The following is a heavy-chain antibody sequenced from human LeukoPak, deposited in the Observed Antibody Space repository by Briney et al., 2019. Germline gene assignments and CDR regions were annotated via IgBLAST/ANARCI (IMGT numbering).Heavy chain of an antibody. J-gene: IGHJ4*02. CDR1: GGSISSSSYY. V-gene: IGHV4-39*02. D-gene: IGHD5-12*01. CDR3: AREIRGSECNFDY. Sequence: SETLSLTCTVSGGSISSSSYYWGWIRQPPGKGLEWIGSIYYSGSTYYNPSLKSRVTISVDTSKNQFSLKLRSVTAADTAVYYCAREIRGSECNFDYWGQGTPVTVSS. CDR2: IYYSGST.